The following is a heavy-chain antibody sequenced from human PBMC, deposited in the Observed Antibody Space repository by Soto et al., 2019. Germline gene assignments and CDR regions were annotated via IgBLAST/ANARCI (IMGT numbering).Heavy chain of an antibody. V-gene: IGHV3-23*01. CDR2: ISGSGGST. J-gene: IGHJ4*02. Sequence: EVQLLESGGGLVQPGGSLRLSCAASGFTFSSYAMSWVRQAPGKGLEWVSAISGSGGSTYYADSVKGRFTISRDNSKNTLYLQMNGLRAEDTAVYYCAKDQSCYPVSGLYYWGQGTLVTVSS. CDR1: GFTFSSYA. D-gene: IGHD3-16*01. CDR3: AKDQSCYPVSGLYY.